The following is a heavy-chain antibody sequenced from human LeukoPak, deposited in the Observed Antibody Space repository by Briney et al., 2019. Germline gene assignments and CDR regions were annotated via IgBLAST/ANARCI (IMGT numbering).Heavy chain of an antibody. CDR3: ARVVPVVAFSDY. D-gene: IGHD3-22*01. J-gene: IGHJ4*02. Sequence: PSETLSLTCAVYGGSFSGYYWSWIRQPPGKGLEWIGEINHSGSTNYNPSLKSRVTISVDTSKNQFSLKLSSVTAADTAEYYCARVVPVVAFSDYWGQGTLVTVSS. V-gene: IGHV4-34*01. CDR1: GGSFSGYY. CDR2: INHSGST.